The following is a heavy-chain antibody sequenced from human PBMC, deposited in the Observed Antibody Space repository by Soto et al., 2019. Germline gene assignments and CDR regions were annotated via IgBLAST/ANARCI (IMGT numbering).Heavy chain of an antibody. Sequence: GGSLRLSCAASGFKFSNYAMSWARQAPGKGLEWVPLISATGGGTYYADSVKGRFTISRDNSHNTLYLQVHSLTAEDTAVYYCAKDRRAGGNSAFYFDFWGQGAQVTVSS. D-gene: IGHD3-16*01. J-gene: IGHJ4*02. V-gene: IGHV3-23*01. CDR3: AKDRRAGGNSAFYFDF. CDR1: GFKFSNYA. CDR2: ISATGGGT.